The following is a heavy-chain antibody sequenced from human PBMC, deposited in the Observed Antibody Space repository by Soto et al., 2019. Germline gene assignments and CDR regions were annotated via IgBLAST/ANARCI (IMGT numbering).Heavy chain of an antibody. V-gene: IGHV3-30*04. D-gene: IGHD6-13*01. CDR2: ISYDARNK. Sequence: QVQLVESGGGVVQPGRSLRLSCAASGFTFSSYAMHWVRQAPGKGLEWVAIISYDARNKYYADSVKGRFTISRDSSKNTLDLQMNSLRADDTAVYYCARGYSSSSAAFDYWGQGTLVTVSS. CDR3: ARGYSSSSAAFDY. J-gene: IGHJ4*02. CDR1: GFTFSSYA.